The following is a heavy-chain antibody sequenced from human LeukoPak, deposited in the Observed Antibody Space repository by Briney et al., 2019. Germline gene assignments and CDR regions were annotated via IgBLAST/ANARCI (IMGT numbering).Heavy chain of an antibody. CDR2: ISGSGGST. CDR3: AKDPYSSGFNYFDY. V-gene: IGHV3-23*01. CDR1: GFTFSSYA. J-gene: IGHJ4*02. D-gene: IGHD6-19*01. Sequence: GGSLRLSCAASGFTFSSYAMSWVRQAPGKGLEWVSAISGSGGSTYYADSVKGRCTISRDNSKNTLYLQMNSLRAEDTAVYYCAKDPYSSGFNYFDYWGQGTLVTVSS.